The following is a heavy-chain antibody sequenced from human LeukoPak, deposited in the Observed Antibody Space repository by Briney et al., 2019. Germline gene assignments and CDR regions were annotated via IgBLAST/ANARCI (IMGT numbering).Heavy chain of an antibody. V-gene: IGHV1-69*13. D-gene: IGHD3-22*01. Sequence: ASVKVSCKASGGTFSSYAISWVRQAPGQGLEWMGGIIPIFGTANYAQKFQGRVTITADESTSTAYMELRSLRSDDTAVYYCASSKNYCDSSGLDYWGQETLVTVSS. J-gene: IGHJ4*02. CDR2: IIPIFGTA. CDR1: GGTFSSYA. CDR3: ASSKNYCDSSGLDY.